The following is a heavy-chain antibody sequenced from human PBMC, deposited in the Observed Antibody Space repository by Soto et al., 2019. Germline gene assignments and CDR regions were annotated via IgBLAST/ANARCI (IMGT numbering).Heavy chain of an antibody. CDR1: GFTFSSYS. V-gene: IGHV3-48*01. D-gene: IGHD3-22*01. Sequence: EVQLVESGGGLVQPGGSLRLSCAASGFTFSSYSMNWVRQAPGKGLEWVSYISSSSSTINYAESVKGRFTISRDNAKHSLYLQMNCVRAEDTAVYYCAGDPAHDSSGWGQGTLVTVSS. CDR2: ISSSSSTI. CDR3: AGDPAHDSSG. J-gene: IGHJ4*02.